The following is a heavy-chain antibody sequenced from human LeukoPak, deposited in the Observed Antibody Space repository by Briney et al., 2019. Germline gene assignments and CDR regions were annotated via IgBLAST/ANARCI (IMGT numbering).Heavy chain of an antibody. CDR1: GFTVSSNY. J-gene: IGHJ6*02. CDR3: ARDKHYYDSSGYSYGMDV. Sequence: PWGSLRLSCAASGFTVSSNYISWVRQAPGKGLEWVLVIYSGGSTYYADSVKGRFTISRDNFKNTLYLQMNSLRAEDTAVYYCARDKHYYDSSGYSYGMDVWGQGTTVTVSS. V-gene: IGHV3-66*01. CDR2: IYSGGST. D-gene: IGHD3-22*01.